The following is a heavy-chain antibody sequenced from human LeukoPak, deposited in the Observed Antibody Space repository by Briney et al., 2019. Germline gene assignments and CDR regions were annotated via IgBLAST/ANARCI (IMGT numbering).Heavy chain of an antibody. Sequence: PGGSLRLSCAASGFSFSSYAMSWVRQAPGKGLEWVSAISGSGGSTYYADSVKGRFTISRDNSKNTLYLQMNSLRAEDTAVYYCAKDLALGIVVVPAAPFDFWGQGALVTVPS. CDR2: ISGSGGST. V-gene: IGHV3-23*01. CDR3: AKDLALGIVVVPAAPFDF. J-gene: IGHJ4*02. CDR1: GFSFSSYA. D-gene: IGHD2-2*03.